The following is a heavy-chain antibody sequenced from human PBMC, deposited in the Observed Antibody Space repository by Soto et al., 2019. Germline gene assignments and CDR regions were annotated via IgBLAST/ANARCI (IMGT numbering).Heavy chain of an antibody. D-gene: IGHD2-21*02. CDR2: ISAYNGNT. V-gene: IGHV1-18*04. CDR3: ARDRGVTRFNWFDP. Sequence: AEVSCKSSGGTLSNYGISWVRQATGQGLEWMGWISAYNGNTNYAQKLQGRVTMTTDTSTSTAYMELRSLRSDDTAVYYCARDRGVTRFNWFDPWGQGTLVTVFS. CDR1: GGTLSNYG. J-gene: IGHJ5*02.